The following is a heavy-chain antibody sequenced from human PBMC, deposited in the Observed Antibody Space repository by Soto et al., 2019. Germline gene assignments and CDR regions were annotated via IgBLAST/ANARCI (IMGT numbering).Heavy chain of an antibody. Sequence: QVQLQESGPGLVKPSETLSLTCTVSGGSISSYYWSWIRQPPGKGLEWIGYIYYSGSTNYNPSLKSRVTISVDTPKNQFSLKLSSVTAADTAVYYCASSSYYDILTGYRYFDYWGQGTLVTVSS. CDR1: GGSISSYY. J-gene: IGHJ4*02. V-gene: IGHV4-59*08. CDR2: IYYSGST. D-gene: IGHD3-9*01. CDR3: ASSSYYDILTGYRYFDY.